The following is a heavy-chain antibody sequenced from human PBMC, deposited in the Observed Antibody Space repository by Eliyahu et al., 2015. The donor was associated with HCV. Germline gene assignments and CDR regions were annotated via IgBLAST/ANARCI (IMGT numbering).Heavy chain of an antibody. V-gene: IGHV3-33*01. D-gene: IGHD4-11*01. CDR1: GFTXSSXX. CDR2: IWYXGSNK. J-gene: IGHJ6*02. Sequence: QVQLVESGGGVVQPGRSLXLSCXASGFTXSSXXXPWVRXAPGKGLEWVAVIWYXGSNKYYADSVKGRFTISRDNSKNTLYLQMNSLRAEDTAVYYCARDSTVTTTGFYYYYGMDVWGQGTTVTVSS. CDR3: ARDSTVTTTGFYYYYGMDV.